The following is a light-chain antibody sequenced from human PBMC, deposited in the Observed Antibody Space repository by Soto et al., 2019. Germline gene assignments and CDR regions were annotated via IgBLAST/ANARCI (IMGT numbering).Light chain of an antibody. J-gene: IGKJ4*01. CDR3: QQASSLPLT. V-gene: IGKV1-12*01. Sequence: DIQMTQSPTSVSASVGDRVTITCRASQGISRWLAWYQQKPGKAPKLLISCASTLQYGVPSRFRSTGSGTECTLTISGLQPEDLATYYCQQASSLPLTFGGETKVEIK. CDR1: QGISRW. CDR2: CAS.